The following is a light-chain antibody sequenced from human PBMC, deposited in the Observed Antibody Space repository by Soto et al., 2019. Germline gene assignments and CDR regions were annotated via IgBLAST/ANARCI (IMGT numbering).Light chain of an antibody. CDR2: DAS. Sequence: EIVLTQSPATLSLSPGERTTLSCRASQSVSSYLAWYQQKPGQAPRLLLYDASNRATGIPARLSASGSGRDFTLTISSLETEDFAVYDGQQRSNWPPLTFGGGTKVEIK. J-gene: IGKJ4*01. V-gene: IGKV3-11*02. CDR1: QSVSSY. CDR3: QQRSNWPPLT.